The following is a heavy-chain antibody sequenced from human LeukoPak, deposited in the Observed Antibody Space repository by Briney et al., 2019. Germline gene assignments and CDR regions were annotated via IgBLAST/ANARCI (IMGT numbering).Heavy chain of an antibody. CDR1: GYTFTSYY. J-gene: IGHJ5*02. Sequence: ASVKVSCKASGYTFTSYYMHWVRQAPGQGLEWMGIINPSGGSTSYAQKFQGRVTMTRDTSISTAYMELSRLRSDDTAVYYCARNGGFGLNWFDPWGQGTLVTVSS. CDR3: ARNGGFGLNWFDP. D-gene: IGHD3-10*01. CDR2: INPSGGST. V-gene: IGHV1-46*01.